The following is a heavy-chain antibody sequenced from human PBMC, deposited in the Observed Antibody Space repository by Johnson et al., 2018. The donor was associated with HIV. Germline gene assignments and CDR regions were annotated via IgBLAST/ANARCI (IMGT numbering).Heavy chain of an antibody. CDR1: GFTVSTNY. CDR2: IYSGGNT. CDR3: ARDAHRTDDAFDI. D-gene: IGHD1-14*01. J-gene: IGHJ3*02. V-gene: IGHV3-66*02. Sequence: VQLVESGGGLVKPGGSLRLSCAVSGFTVSTNYMSWVRQAPGRGLEWVSVIYSGGNTYYADSVKGRFTISRDNSKNTLYLQMNSLRPEDTAVYYCARDAHRTDDAFDIWGQGTMVTVSS.